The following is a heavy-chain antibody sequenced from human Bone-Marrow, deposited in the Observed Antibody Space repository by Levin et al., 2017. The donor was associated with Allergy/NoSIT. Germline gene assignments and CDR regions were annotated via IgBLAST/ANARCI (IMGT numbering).Heavy chain of an antibody. V-gene: IGHV5-51*01. D-gene: IGHD3-10*01. CDR3: ARKEAGYGSETIDY. CDR1: GYLFSDFW. Sequence: ASVKVSCKASGYLFSDFWIGWVRQLPGKGLEWMGIIYPGDSDARYRPSFQGQVTISVDKSINTVYLQWSSLKASDTATYFCARKEAGYGSETIDYWGQGTRVTVSS. J-gene: IGHJ4*02. CDR2: IYPGDSDA.